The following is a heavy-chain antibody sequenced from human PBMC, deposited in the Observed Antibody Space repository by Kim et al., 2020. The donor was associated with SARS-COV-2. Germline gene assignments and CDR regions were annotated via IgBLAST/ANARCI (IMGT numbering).Heavy chain of an antibody. D-gene: IGHD3-10*02. CDR3: ARVSGDGMDV. Sequence: STNYSPSLKSRVTISVDTSKHLFSLKLSSVPAADTAVYYCARVSGDGMDVWGQGTTVTVSS. V-gene: IGHV4-59*01. CDR2: ST. J-gene: IGHJ6*02.